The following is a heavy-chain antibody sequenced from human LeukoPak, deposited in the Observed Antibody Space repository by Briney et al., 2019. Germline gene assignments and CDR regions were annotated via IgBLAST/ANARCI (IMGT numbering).Heavy chain of an antibody. V-gene: IGHV1-2*02. CDR2: INPNSGGT. CDR3: ATRIAVAGTQGY. CDR1: GYTFTGYY. Sequence: ASVKVSCKASGYTFTGYYMHWVRQAPGQGLDWMGWINPNSGGTNYAQKFQGRVTMTRDTSISTAYMELSRLRSDDTAVYYCATRIAVAGTQGYWGQGTLVTVSS. D-gene: IGHD6-19*01. J-gene: IGHJ4*02.